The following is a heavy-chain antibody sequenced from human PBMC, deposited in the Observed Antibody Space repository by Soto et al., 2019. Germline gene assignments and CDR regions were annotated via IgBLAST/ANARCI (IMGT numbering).Heavy chain of an antibody. CDR2: IYYSGST. Sequence: SETLSLTCTVSGGSISSYYWSWIRQPPGKGLEWIGYIYYSGSTNYNPSLKSRVTISVDTSKNQFSLKLSSVTAADTAVYYCARYMGYCSSTSCHNRWFDPWGQGTLVTVSS. D-gene: IGHD2-2*02. CDR1: GGSISSYY. CDR3: ARYMGYCSSTSCHNRWFDP. V-gene: IGHV4-59*08. J-gene: IGHJ5*02.